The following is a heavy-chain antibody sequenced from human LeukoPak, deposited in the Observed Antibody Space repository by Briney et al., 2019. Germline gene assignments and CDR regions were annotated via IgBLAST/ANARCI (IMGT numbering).Heavy chain of an antibody. J-gene: IGHJ5*02. CDR1: GYSFTSYH. D-gene: IGHD2-2*01. V-gene: IGHV1-46*01. CDR2: INPSDGST. Sequence: ASVKVSCKTSGYSFTSYHIHWVRQAPGQGLEWMGIINPSDGSTSYAQRFQGRVTMTRDKSTSTVYMELSSLRSEDTAIYYCARGAGYCSSTSCHVREALNWFDPWGQGTLVTVSS. CDR3: ARGAGYCSSTSCHVREALNWFDP.